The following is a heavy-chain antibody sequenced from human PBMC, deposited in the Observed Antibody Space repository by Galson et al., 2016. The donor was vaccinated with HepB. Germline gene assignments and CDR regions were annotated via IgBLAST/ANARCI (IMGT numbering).Heavy chain of an antibody. Sequence: SETLSLTCSVTGGSITSGNIYWAWVRQPPGKGLEWIASISYGGSTYYNPSLKSRVTISADTSKNQFSLGLNSVTAADTAVYYCARHPFDYWGQGVLVTVSS. CDR1: GGSITSGNIY. CDR2: ISYGGST. V-gene: IGHV4-39*01. J-gene: IGHJ4*02. CDR3: ARHPFDY.